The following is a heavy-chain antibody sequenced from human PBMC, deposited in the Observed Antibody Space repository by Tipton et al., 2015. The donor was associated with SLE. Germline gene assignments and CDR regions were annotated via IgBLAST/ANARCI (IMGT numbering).Heavy chain of an antibody. J-gene: IGHJ3*02. CDR3: ASGNVVVVAAHDAFDI. D-gene: IGHD2-15*01. V-gene: IGHV4-61*09. Sequence: TLSLTCTVSGGSISSGSYYWSWIRQPAGKGLEWIGHIYTSGSANYNPSLKSRVTISVDTSKNQFSLKLSSVTAADTAVYYCASGNVVVVAAHDAFDIWGQGTMVTVSS. CDR1: GGSISSGSYY. CDR2: IYTSGSA.